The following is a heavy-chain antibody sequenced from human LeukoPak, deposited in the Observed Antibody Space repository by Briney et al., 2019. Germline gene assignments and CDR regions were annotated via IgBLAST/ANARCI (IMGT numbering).Heavy chain of an antibody. J-gene: IGHJ4*02. D-gene: IGHD3-10*01. Sequence: MSSGTLSLTCAVSGGSLSSSNWWSWVRQPPGKGLEWIGEIYHSGSTNYNPSLKSRVTISVDRSKNQFSLKLSSVTAADTAVYYCASRMGSGSYTFDYWGQGTLVTVSS. V-gene: IGHV4-4*02. CDR2: IYHSGST. CDR1: GGSLSSSNW. CDR3: ASRMGSGSYTFDY.